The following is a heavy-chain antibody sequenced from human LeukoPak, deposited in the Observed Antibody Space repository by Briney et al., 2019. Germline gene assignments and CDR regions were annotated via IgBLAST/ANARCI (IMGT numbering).Heavy chain of an antibody. Sequence: SVKVSCKASGGTFSSYAISWVRQAPGQGLEWMGRIIPMLGIANYAQKFQGRVTITADKSTSTAYMELSSLRSEDTAVYYCAKGARSYDFWSAKSPNWFDPWGQGTLVTVSS. V-gene: IGHV1-69*04. D-gene: IGHD3-3*01. J-gene: IGHJ5*02. CDR2: IIPMLGIA. CDR1: GGTFSSYA. CDR3: AKGARSYDFWSAKSPNWFDP.